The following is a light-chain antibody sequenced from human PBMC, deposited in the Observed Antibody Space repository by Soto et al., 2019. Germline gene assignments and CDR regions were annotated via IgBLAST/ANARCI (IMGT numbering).Light chain of an antibody. V-gene: IGLV8-61*01. Sequence: QTVVTQEPSFSVSPGGSVTLTHGLGSGSVSTSYYPSWYQQTPGQAPRTLIYSTNTRSSGVPDRFSGSILGNKAALTISGAQADDESDYYCVLYMGSGISVFGGGTKVTVL. CDR3: VLYMGSGISV. CDR1: SGSVSTSYY. CDR2: STN. J-gene: IGLJ2*01.